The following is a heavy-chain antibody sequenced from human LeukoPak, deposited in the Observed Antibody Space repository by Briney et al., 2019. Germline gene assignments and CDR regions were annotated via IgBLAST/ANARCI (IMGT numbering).Heavy chain of an antibody. CDR2: IYYSGST. V-gene: IGHV4-59*01. CDR3: ARGGAARPFDY. J-gene: IGHJ4*02. Sequence: SETLSLTCTVSGGSISSYYWSWLRQPPGKGLEWIGYIYYSGSTNYNPSLKSRVTISVDTSKNQFSLKLSSVTAADTAVYYCARGGAARPFDYWGQGTLVTVSS. D-gene: IGHD6-6*01. CDR1: GGSISSYY.